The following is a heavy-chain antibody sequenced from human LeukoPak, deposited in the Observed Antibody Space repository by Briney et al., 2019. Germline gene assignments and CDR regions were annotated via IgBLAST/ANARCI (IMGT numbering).Heavy chain of an antibody. D-gene: IGHD6-19*01. CDR2: IYHSGST. Sequence: PGGSLRLSCAASGFTVSSNYMSWVRQPPGKGLEWIGEIYHSGSTNYNPSLKSRVTISVDKSKNQFSLKLSSVTAADTAVYYCARVSSGWYKDFDYWGQGTLVTVSS. J-gene: IGHJ4*02. V-gene: IGHV4-4*02. CDR3: ARVSSGWYKDFDY. CDR1: GFTVSSNY.